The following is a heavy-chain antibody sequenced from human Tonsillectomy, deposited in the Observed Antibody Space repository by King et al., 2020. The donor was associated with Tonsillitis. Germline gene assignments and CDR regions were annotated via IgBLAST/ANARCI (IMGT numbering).Heavy chain of an antibody. V-gene: IGHV3-23*03. CDR1: GFTFSSYA. D-gene: IGHD3-22*01. CDR3: AKDRRKAYYYDSRPSFDY. Sequence: VQLVKSGGGLVQPGGSLRLSCAASGFTFSSYAMSWVRQAPGKGLEWVSVIYSGGSSTYYADSVKGRFTISRDNSKNTLYLQMNSLRAEDTAVYYCAKDRRKAYYYDSRPSFDYWGQGTLVTVSS. J-gene: IGHJ4*02. CDR2: IYSGGSST.